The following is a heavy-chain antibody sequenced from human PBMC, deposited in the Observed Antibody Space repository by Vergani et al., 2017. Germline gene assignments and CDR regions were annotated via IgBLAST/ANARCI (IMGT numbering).Heavy chain of an antibody. Sequence: QVQLQESGPGLVKPSETLSLTCAVSGYSISSGYYWGWIRQPPGKGLEWIGSIYHSGSTYYNPSLKSRVTILVDTSKNQFSLKRSSVTAADTAVYYCARAPGGYGDYGVYYGWDVWGQGTTVTVSS. CDR1: GYSISSGYY. CDR3: ARAPGGYGDYGVYYGWDV. V-gene: IGHV4-38-2*01. D-gene: IGHD4-17*01. J-gene: IGHJ6*02. CDR2: IYHSGST.